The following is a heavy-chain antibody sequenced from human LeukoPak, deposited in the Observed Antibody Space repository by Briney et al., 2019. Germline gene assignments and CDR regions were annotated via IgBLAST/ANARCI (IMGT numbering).Heavy chain of an antibody. D-gene: IGHD6-19*01. CDR3: AKRASGWYDEGGNWFDP. V-gene: IGHV3-23*01. Sequence: PGGSLRLSCAASGFTFSSYAMSWVRQAPGKGLEWVSAISGSGGSTYYADSVKGRFTISRDNSKNTLYLQMNSLRAEDTAVYYCAKRASGWYDEGGNWFDPWGQGTLVTVSS. CDR2: ISGSGGST. CDR1: GFTFSSYA. J-gene: IGHJ5*02.